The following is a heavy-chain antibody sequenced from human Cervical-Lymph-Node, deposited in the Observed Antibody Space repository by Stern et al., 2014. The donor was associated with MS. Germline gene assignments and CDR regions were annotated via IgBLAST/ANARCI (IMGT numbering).Heavy chain of an antibody. Sequence: VHLVESGAEVKKPGSSVKVSCKASGGTFSSYAISWVRQAPGQGLEWMGGIIPIFGTANYAQKFQGRVTITADESTSTAYMELSSLRSEDTAVYYCARADGSGRDYYYYYGMDVWGQGTTVTVSS. CDR2: IIPIFGTA. D-gene: IGHD3-10*01. CDR1: GGTFSSYA. CDR3: ARADGSGRDYYYYYGMDV. J-gene: IGHJ6*02. V-gene: IGHV1-69*01.